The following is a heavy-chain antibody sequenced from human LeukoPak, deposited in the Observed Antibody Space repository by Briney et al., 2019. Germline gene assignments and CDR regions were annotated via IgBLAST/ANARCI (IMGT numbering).Heavy chain of an antibody. Sequence: SQTLSLTCAISGDSVSSNSVTWNWIRQSPSRGLEWLGRTYYRSTWYNDYAVSVRGRITVNPDTSKNQFSLHLNSVTPGDTPVYYCARRLTQYDCFDPWGQGILVTVSS. J-gene: IGHJ5*02. CDR2: TYYRSTWYN. D-gene: IGHD2-2*01. V-gene: IGHV6-1*01. CDR3: ARRLTQYDCFDP. CDR1: GDSVSSNSVT.